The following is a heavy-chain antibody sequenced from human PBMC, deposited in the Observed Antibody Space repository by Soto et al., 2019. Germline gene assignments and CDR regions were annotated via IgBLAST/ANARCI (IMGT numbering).Heavy chain of an antibody. V-gene: IGHV1-18*01. CDR3: AREPNDFDY. CDR1: GYTFTSYG. D-gene: IGHD7-27*01. CDR2: ISAHNGNK. J-gene: IGHJ4*02. Sequence: QVQLVQSGAEVKKPGASVKVSCKASGYTFTSYGISWVRQAPGQGLEWMGWISAHNGNKKYPQKLQGRVTMTTDTSTSAAYMELRSLRSNDTAEYFCAREPNDFDYWGQGTLVTVSS.